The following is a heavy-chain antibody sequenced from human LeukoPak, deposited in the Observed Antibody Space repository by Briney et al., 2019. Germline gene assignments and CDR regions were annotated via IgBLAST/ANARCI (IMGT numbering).Heavy chain of an antibody. V-gene: IGHV1-18*01. Sequence: GASVKVSCKAYGYTFTSYGISWVRQAPGQGLEWMGWISAYNGNTNYAQKLQGRVTMTTDTSTRTAYMELRSLRSDDTAVYYCARLGYYYDSSGYYFDYWGQGTLVTVSS. CDR2: ISAYNGNT. CDR3: ARLGYYYDSSGYYFDY. CDR1: GYTFTSYG. D-gene: IGHD3-22*01. J-gene: IGHJ4*02.